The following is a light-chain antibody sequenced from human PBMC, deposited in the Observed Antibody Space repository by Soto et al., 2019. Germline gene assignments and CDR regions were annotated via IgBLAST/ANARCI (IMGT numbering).Light chain of an antibody. CDR2: EAS. CDR1: QSVRGNY. V-gene: IGKV3-20*01. CDR3: QQYVNSPFT. Sequence: FVLTQSPGTLSLSPGERATFSCRASQSVRGNYIAWYQQKPGQAPRVLIFEASKRATGTPDRFSGSGSGTDFTLTISRLEPEDFAVFYCQQYVNSPFTFCQGTKLEI. J-gene: IGKJ2*01.